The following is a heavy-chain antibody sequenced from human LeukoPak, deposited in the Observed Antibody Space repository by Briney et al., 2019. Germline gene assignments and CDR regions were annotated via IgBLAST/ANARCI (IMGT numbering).Heavy chain of an antibody. CDR2: VIPYIGIA. D-gene: IGHD3-9*01. Sequence: SVKVSCKASGCTFSSYAISWVRQAPGQGLEWMGRVIPYIGIANYAQKFQGRVTITTDKSTGTAYMELSSLRSEDTAVYYCARGGYDILTGYYAWHPAPKSDQYGMDVWGQGTTVTVSS. V-gene: IGHV1-69*04. CDR3: ARGGYDILTGYYAWHPAPKSDQYGMDV. J-gene: IGHJ6*02. CDR1: GCTFSSYA.